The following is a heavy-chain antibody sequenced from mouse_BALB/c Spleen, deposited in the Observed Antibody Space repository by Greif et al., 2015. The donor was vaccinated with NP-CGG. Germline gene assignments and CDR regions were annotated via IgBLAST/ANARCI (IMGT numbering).Heavy chain of an antibody. V-gene: IGHV2-9-2*01. CDR2: IWTGGGT. CDR3: VVTTVVAEGYFDV. J-gene: IGHJ1*01. CDR1: GFSLTSYD. Sequence: QVQLQQSGPGLVAPSQSLSITCTVSGFSLTSYDISWIRQPPGKGLEWLGVIWTGGGTNYNSAFMSRLSISKDNSKSXVFLKMNSLQTDDTAIYYCVVTTVVAEGYFDVWGAGTTVTVSS. D-gene: IGHD1-1*01.